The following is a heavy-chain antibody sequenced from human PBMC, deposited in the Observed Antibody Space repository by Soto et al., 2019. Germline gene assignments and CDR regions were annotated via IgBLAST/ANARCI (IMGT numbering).Heavy chain of an antibody. CDR3: AHRRIGVSQWNYGDFDY. J-gene: IGHJ4*02. CDR2: IYWDDEK. CDR1: GFSLSTSGVG. V-gene: IGHV2-5*02. Sequence: SGPTLVNPTQTLTLTCTFSGFSLSTSGVGVGWIRQPPGKALEGLVIIYWDDEKRYSPSLRGRLTITKDTSKNQVVLTMTNVDPEDTATYFCAHRRIGVSQWNYGDFDYWGQGILVTVSS. D-gene: IGHD1-7*01.